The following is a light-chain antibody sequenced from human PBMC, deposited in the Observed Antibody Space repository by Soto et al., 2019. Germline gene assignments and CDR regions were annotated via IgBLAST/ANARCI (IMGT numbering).Light chain of an antibody. Sequence: DIQMTQSPSTLSASVGDRVTITCRASQSISSWLAWYQQKPWKAPKLLIYDASSLESGVPSRFSGSGSGTEFTLTISSLQPDDFATYYCQQYNSYTFGPGTKVDIK. J-gene: IGKJ3*01. V-gene: IGKV1-5*01. CDR2: DAS. CDR1: QSISSW. CDR3: QQYNSYT.